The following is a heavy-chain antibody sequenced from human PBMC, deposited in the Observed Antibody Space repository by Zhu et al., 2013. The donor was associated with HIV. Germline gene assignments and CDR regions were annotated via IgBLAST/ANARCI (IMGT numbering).Heavy chain of an antibody. J-gene: IGHJ5*02. D-gene: IGHD2-15*01. CDR3: VREAQGDCSGGRCHNWFDP. CDR2: ISTYNGNT. CDR1: GYTFNIYG. V-gene: IGHV1-18*01. Sequence: QVQLVQSGAEVKKPGASVKVSCKASGYTFNIYGISWVRQAPGQGLEWMGWISTYNGNTNYAQNLQGRVAMTTDTSTSTAYMELRSLRSDDTAVYYCVREAQGDCSGGRCHNWFDPWGQGTLVTVSS.